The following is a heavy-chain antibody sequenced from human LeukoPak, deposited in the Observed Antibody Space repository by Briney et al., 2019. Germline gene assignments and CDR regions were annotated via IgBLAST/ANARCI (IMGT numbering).Heavy chain of an antibody. CDR3: AIARTLAFDI. J-gene: IGHJ3*02. CDR1: GYTFTNYP. Sequence: ASVKASCKASGYTFTNYPIHWVRQAPGQKLEWMGWINAGNGNTRYSQKFQGRVTLTSDTSASTGYMELSSLRSEDTAVYFCAIARTLAFDIWGQGPMVTVSS. V-gene: IGHV1-3*01. CDR2: INAGNGNT.